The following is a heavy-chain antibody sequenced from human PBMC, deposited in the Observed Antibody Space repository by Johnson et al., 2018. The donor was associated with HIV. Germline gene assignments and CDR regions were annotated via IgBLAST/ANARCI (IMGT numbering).Heavy chain of an antibody. CDR2: INWNGGTP. CDR1: GFTFDDYG. V-gene: IGHV3-20*04. CDR3: ARDVTKDAFDI. Sequence: VQLVESGGGVVRPGGSLRLSCAASGFTFDDYGMSWVRQAPGKGLEWVSGINWNGGTPVSADYLKGRFTISRDNAKNAVYLQMNSLRAEDTAVYYCARDVTKDAFDIWGQGTMVTVSS. D-gene: IGHD4-17*01. J-gene: IGHJ3*02.